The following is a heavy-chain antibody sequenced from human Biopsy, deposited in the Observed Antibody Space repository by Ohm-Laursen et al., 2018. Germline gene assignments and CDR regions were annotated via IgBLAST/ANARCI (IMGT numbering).Heavy chain of an antibody. V-gene: IGHV1-2*02. J-gene: IGHJ5*02. CDR1: GYTFNGYH. Sequence: ASVKVSCKASGYTFNGYHVHWVRQAPGQGLEWMGWINAKTGDTNYAQKFQGRVTMTRDTSISTAYVDLSSLRSDDTAVYYCTRGGYYYDSLAYYYWFDPWGQGTLVTVSP. CDR2: INAKTGDT. CDR3: TRGGYYYDSLAYYYWFDP. D-gene: IGHD3-22*01.